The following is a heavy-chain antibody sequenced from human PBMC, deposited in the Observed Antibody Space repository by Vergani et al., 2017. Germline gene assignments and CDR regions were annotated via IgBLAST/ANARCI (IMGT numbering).Heavy chain of an antibody. CDR2: IIPIFGTA. CDR1: GGTFSSYA. D-gene: IGHD2-2*02. CDR3: ARDYCSSTSCYTRWFDP. Sequence: QVQLVQSGAEVKKPGSSVKVSCKASGGTFSSYAISWVRQAPGQGLEWMGGIIPIFGTANYAQKFQGRVTITADESTSTAYMEMSSLRSEDTAVYYCARDYCSSTSCYTRWFDPWGQGTLVTVSS. J-gene: IGHJ5*02. V-gene: IGHV1-69*01.